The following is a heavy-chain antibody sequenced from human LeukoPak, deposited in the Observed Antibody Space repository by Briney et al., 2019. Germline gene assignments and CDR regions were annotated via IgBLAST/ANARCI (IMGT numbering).Heavy chain of an antibody. V-gene: IGHV3-53*01. CDR1: GFTVSSNY. D-gene: IGHD1-14*01. CDR3: AKALKPGYPYYYYYYGMDV. Sequence: RPGGSLRLSCAASGFTVSSNYMSWVRQAPGKGLERVSVIYSGGSTYYADSVKGRFTISRDNSKNTLYLQMNSLRAEDTAVYYCAKALKPGYPYYYYYYGMDVWGQGTTVTVSS. J-gene: IGHJ6*02. CDR2: IYSGGST.